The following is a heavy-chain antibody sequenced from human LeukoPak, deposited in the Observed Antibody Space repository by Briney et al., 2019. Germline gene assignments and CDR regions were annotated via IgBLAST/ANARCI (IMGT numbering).Heavy chain of an antibody. CDR3: ASLGSYYYFDY. Sequence: SVKVSCKASGGTFSSYAISWVRQAPGQGLEWMGGIIPIFGTANYAQKFQGRVTITTDESTSTAYMELSSLRSEDTAVYYRASLGSYYYFDYWGQGTLVTVSS. CDR2: IIPIFGTA. CDR1: GGTFSSYA. J-gene: IGHJ4*02. D-gene: IGHD1-26*01. V-gene: IGHV1-69*05.